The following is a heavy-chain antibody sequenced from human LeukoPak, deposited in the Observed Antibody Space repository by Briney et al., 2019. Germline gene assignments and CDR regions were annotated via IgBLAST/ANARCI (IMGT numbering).Heavy chain of an antibody. Sequence: PSETLSLTCTVSGGSISSSSYYWDWIRQPPGKGLEWIGSIYYSGSTYCNPSLKSRVTLSGDTSKNQFSLKLSPVTAADTAVYYCARLSGTYFLGYFDYWGQGTLVTVSS. CDR2: IYYSGST. CDR3: ARLSGTYFLGYFDY. CDR1: GGSISSSSYY. D-gene: IGHD1-26*01. J-gene: IGHJ4*02. V-gene: IGHV4-39*01.